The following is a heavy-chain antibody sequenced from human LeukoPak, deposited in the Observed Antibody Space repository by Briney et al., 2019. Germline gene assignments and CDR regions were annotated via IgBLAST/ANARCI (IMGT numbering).Heavy chain of an antibody. CDR1: GGSISSYY. CDR2: IYYSGST. CDR3: ARDRSGGGYEFDY. J-gene: IGHJ4*02. V-gene: IGHV4-59*01. D-gene: IGHD5-12*01. Sequence: SETLSLTCTVSGGSISSYYWSWIRQPPGKGLEWIGYIYYSGSTNYNPSLKSRVTISVDTSKNQFSLKLSSVTAADTAVYYCARDRSGGGYEFDYWGQGTLVTVSS.